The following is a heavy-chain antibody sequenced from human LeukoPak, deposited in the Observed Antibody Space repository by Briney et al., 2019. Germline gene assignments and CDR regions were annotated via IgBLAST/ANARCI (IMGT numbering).Heavy chain of an antibody. CDR2: IIPVFGTA. Sequence: SVKVSCKASGGTFSSYAISWVRQAPGQGLEWMGRIIPVFGTANYAQKFQGRVTITTDESTSTAYMELSSLRSEDTAVYYCARVSGSGSYYNPWGQGTLVTVSS. D-gene: IGHD3-10*01. CDR3: ARVSGSGSYYNP. J-gene: IGHJ5*02. V-gene: IGHV1-69*05. CDR1: GGTFSSYA.